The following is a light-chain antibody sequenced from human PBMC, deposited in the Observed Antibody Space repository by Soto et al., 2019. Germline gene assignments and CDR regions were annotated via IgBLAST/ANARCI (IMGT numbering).Light chain of an antibody. CDR3: SSYVGTNSHV. V-gene: IGLV2-8*01. CDR1: SSDVGGYNY. J-gene: IGLJ1*01. Sequence: QSALTQPPSASGSPGQSVTISCTGTSSDVGGYNYVSWYQQHPGKAPKLIIYEVYKRPSGVPDRFSGSKSGNTAALTVSGLQADDEADYYCSSYVGTNSHVFRTVTKVTVL. CDR2: EVY.